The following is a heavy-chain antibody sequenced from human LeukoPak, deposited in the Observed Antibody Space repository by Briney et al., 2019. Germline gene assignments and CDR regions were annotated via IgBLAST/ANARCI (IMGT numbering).Heavy chain of an antibody. CDR3: AKFFALTGYYGDYYYGLDV. J-gene: IGHJ6*02. Sequence: GVSLTLSCAASGFTVSSNYLSWVRQAPGKGLAWVAGIYSGGSTYYADSVKGRFTISRDNSKNTLFLQMNSLRADDTAVYFCAKFFALTGYYGDYYYGLDVWGQGTTVTVSS. CDR2: IYSGGST. D-gene: IGHD3-9*01. V-gene: IGHV3-53*01. CDR1: GFTVSSNY.